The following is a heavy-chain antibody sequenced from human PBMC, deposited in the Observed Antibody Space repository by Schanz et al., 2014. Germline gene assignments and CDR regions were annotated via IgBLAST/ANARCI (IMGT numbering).Heavy chain of an antibody. D-gene: IGHD3-10*01. J-gene: IGHJ3*02. V-gene: IGHV1-46*01. CDR2: INPSGGST. CDR3: AKGRFGELSAFDI. CDR1: GYTFTSYY. Sequence: QVQLVQSGAEVKKPGASVKVSCKASGYTFTSYYMHWVRQAPGQGLEWMGIINPSGGSTSYAQKFQGRVTMTRDTSTSTVYMELSSLRSEDTAVYYCAKGRFGELSAFDIWGQGTMVTVSP.